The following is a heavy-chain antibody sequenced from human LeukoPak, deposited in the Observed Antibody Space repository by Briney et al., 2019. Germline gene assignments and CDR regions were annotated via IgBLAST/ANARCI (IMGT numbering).Heavy chain of an antibody. Sequence: SETLSLTCTVSGGSISSYYWSWIRQPPGKGLEWIGYIYYSGSTNYNPSLKSRVTISVDTSKNQFSLKLSSVTAADTAVYYCARVGGPITMTIWGQGTLVTVSS. D-gene: IGHD3-22*01. CDR3: ARVGGPITMTI. J-gene: IGHJ4*02. V-gene: IGHV4-59*01. CDR1: GGSISSYY. CDR2: IYYSGST.